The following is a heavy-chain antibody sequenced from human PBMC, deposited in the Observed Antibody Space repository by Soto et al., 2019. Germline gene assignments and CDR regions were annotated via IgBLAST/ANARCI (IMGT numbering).Heavy chain of an antibody. V-gene: IGHV4-59*08. CDR1: GDSISSYY. CDR3: ACLGAYYPALDS. Sequence: SETLSLTCTVSGDSISSYYWNWIRQPPGKGLEWIGYIYYSGSTNYNPSLESRVTISVDTSKNQFSLKLSSVTAADTALYYCACLGAYYPALDSWGLGTLVTVSS. D-gene: IGHD3-3*01. J-gene: IGHJ4*02. CDR2: IYYSGST.